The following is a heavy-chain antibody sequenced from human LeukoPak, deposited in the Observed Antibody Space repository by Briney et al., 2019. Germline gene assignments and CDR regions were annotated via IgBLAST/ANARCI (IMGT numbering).Heavy chain of an antibody. Sequence: GESLKISCKGSGYSLTNYWIGWVRQMPGKGLEWMGIIYVGDSKTTYSPSFQGQIILSVDKSISTAYLQWNTLEASDTAMYYCARRYGNYFDYWGQGTLVTVSP. CDR3: ARRYGNYFDY. J-gene: IGHJ4*02. CDR2: IYVGDSKT. D-gene: IGHD4-17*01. V-gene: IGHV5-51*01. CDR1: GYSLTNYW.